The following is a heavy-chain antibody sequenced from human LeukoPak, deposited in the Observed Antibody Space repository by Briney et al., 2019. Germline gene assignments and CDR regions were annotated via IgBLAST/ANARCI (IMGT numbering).Heavy chain of an antibody. CDR3: AREPTGGSGFFDY. J-gene: IGHJ4*02. CDR2: IIPIFGTA. Sequence: GASVKVSCKASGYTFTSYGISWVRQAPGQGLEWMGGIIPIFGTANYAQKFQGRVTITADKSTSTAYMELSSLRSEDTAVYYCAREPTGGSGFFDYWGQGTLVTVSS. V-gene: IGHV1-69*06. CDR1: GYTFTSYG. D-gene: IGHD3-22*01.